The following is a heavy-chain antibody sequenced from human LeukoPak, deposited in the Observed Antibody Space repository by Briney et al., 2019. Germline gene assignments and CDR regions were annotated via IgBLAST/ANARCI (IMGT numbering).Heavy chain of an antibody. CDR1: GFTFSDYY. CDR2: ISSSGSTI. V-gene: IGHV3-11*01. Sequence: GGSLRLSCAASGFTFSDYYMSWIRQAPGKGLEWVSYISSSGSTIYYTDSVKGRFTISRDNAKNSLYLQMNSLRAEDTAMYYCARAPIWRDAFDIWGQGTMVTVSS. J-gene: IGHJ3*02. CDR3: ARAPIWRDAFDI.